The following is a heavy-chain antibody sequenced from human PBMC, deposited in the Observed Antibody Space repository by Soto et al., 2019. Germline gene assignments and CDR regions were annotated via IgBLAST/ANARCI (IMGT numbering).Heavy chain of an antibody. CDR2: IYYSGST. V-gene: IGHV4-59*08. CDR3: ARHSNRNYGLYYFDY. Sequence: SETLSLTCTVSGGSVSSYYWSWIRQPPGKGLGWIGYIYYSGSTKYNPSLKSRITMSVDTSNNQFSQKMSSVAAADTAVYYCARHSNRNYGLYYFDYWGLGALVTVSS. J-gene: IGHJ4*02. D-gene: IGHD4-4*01. CDR1: GGSVSSYY.